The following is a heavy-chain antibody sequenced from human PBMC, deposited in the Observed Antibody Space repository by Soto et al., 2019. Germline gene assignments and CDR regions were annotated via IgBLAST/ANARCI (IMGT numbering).Heavy chain of an antibody. CDR1: GYDFSSYA. Sequence: ASVKVSCKASGYDFSSYAMHWVRQAPGQRLEWMGWINAGNGNTKYSQKFQGRFTISRDNAKKSLYLQMNSLRVEDTAVYYCASAYCSGGTCYDYWGLGTLVTVSS. D-gene: IGHD2-15*01. J-gene: IGHJ4*02. V-gene: IGHV1-3*01. CDR2: INAGNGNT. CDR3: ASAYCSGGTCYDY.